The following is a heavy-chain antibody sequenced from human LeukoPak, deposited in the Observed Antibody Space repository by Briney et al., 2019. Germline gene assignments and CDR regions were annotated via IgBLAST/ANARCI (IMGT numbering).Heavy chain of an antibody. D-gene: IGHD2-2*01. J-gene: IGHJ5*02. CDR1: GGSFSGYY. V-gene: IGHV4-34*01. CDR2: INHSGST. CDR3: ARSVVPAALNWFDP. Sequence: PETLSLTCAVYGGSFSGYYWSWIRQPPGKGLERIGEINHSGSTNYNPSLKSRVTISVDTSKNQFSLKLSSVTAADTAVYYCARSVVPAALNWFDPWGQGTLVTVSS.